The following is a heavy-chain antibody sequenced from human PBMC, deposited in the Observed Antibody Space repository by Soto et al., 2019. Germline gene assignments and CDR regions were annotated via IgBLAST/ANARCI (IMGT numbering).Heavy chain of an antibody. V-gene: IGHV2-5*02. CDR1: GFSLSTSGVG. CDR3: AHTLYDILTAINFDY. J-gene: IGHJ4*02. Sequence: QITLKESGPTLVKPTQTLTLTCTFSGFSLSTSGVGVGWIRQPPGKALEWLALIYWDDDKRYSPSLKSRLTITKDTSKNPVVLTLTTMDPVDTATYSCAHTLYDILTAINFDYWGQGTLVTVSS. CDR2: IYWDDDK. D-gene: IGHD3-9*01.